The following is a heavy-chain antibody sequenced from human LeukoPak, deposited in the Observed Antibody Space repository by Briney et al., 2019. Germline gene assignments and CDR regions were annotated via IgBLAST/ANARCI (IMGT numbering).Heavy chain of an antibody. CDR1: GGSISSGGYY. CDR2: IYYSGST. J-gene: IGHJ6*02. V-gene: IGHV4-31*03. D-gene: IGHD6-13*01. CDR3: ARGPNSSSWYTSYYYYYGMDV. Sequence: SETLSLTCTVSGGSISSGGYYWSWIRQHPGKGLEWIGYIYYSGSTYYNPSLKSRVTISVGTSKNQFSLKLSSVTAADTAVYYCARGPNSSSWYTSYYYYYGMDVWGQGTTVTVSS.